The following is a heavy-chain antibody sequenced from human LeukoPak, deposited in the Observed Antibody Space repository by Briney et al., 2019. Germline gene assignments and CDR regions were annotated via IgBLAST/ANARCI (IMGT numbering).Heavy chain of an antibody. J-gene: IGHJ4*02. CDR2: IKQDGSDK. CDR1: GFTFSSYW. Sequence: GGSLRLSCEASGFTFSSYWMNWVRQAPGKGLEWVATIKQDGSDKYYMDSVKGRFTISKDNTKNSLYLQMNSLRAEDTAVYYCARDKGYCAGGGCDSALDYWGQGTLVTVSS. V-gene: IGHV3-7*01. CDR3: ARDKGYCAGGGCDSALDY. D-gene: IGHD2-15*01.